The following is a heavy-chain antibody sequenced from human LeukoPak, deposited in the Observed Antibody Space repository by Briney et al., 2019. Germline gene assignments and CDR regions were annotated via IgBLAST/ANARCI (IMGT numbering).Heavy chain of an antibody. D-gene: IGHD6-13*01. CDR3: ARDLWAQQEGDGFDI. J-gene: IGHJ3*02. CDR2: INQDESVK. V-gene: IGHV3-7*03. CDR1: GFTFTKYW. Sequence: SGGSLRLSCAASGFTFTKYWMSWVRQAPGKRLECVASINQDESVKRYEDSAKGRFTISRDNTQNSVYLEMNSLTAEDTALYYCARDLWAQQEGDGFDIWGQGTMVTVSS.